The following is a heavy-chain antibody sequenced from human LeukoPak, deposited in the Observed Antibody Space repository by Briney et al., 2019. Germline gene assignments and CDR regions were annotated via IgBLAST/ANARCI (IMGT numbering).Heavy chain of an antibody. J-gene: IGHJ4*02. Sequence: ASVKVSCKASGYTFTSYGISWVRQAPGQGLEWMGWISAYNGNTNYAQKLQGRVTMTTDTSTSTAYMELRSLRSDDTAVYYCARYCSSTSCYPLDYWGQGTLVTVSS. CDR1: GYTFTSYG. D-gene: IGHD2-2*01. CDR2: ISAYNGNT. CDR3: ARYCSSTSCYPLDY. V-gene: IGHV1-18*01.